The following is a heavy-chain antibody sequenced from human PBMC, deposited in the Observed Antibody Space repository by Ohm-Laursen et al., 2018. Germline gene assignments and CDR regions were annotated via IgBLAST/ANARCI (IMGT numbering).Heavy chain of an antibody. D-gene: IGHD6-19*01. CDR1: GFTFSGNS. CDR3: AKGSRTSGWPN. CDR2: ITDSGGST. V-gene: IGHV3-23*01. Sequence: SLRLSCAASGFTFSGNSMNWVRQAPGKGLEWVSAITDSGGSTFYADSVKGRFTISRDNSKNMLYLQMNSLRAEDTAIYYCAKGSRTSGWPNWGQGTLVTVSS. J-gene: IGHJ4*02.